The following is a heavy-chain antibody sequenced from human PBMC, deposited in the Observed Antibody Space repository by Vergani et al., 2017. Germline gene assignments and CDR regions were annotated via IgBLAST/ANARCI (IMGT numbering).Heavy chain of an antibody. J-gene: IGHJ4*02. V-gene: IGHV4-34*01. CDR1: GGSFSGYY. Sequence: QVQLQQWGAGLLKPSETLSLTCAVYGGSFSGYYWSWIRQPPGKGLEWIWEINHSGSTNYNPSLKSRVTISVDTSKNQFSLKLSSVTAADTAVDYCARDSSSWYGHYFDYWGQGTLVTVSS. CDR2: INHSGST. CDR3: ARDSSSWYGHYFDY. D-gene: IGHD6-13*01.